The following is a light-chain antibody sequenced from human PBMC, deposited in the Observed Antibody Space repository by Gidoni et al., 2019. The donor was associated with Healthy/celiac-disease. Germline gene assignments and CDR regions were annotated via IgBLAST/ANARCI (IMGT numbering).Light chain of an antibody. Sequence: IQMTQSPSTLSASVGDRVIITCRASQRISSRLAWYQQQPGKAPKLLIYKASSLESGVPSRFSGSGSGTEFTHTISSLQPDDFATYDCQQYNSYSRVYTFGQGTKVEIK. CDR1: QRISSR. V-gene: IGKV1-5*03. CDR3: QQYNSYSRVYT. J-gene: IGKJ2*01. CDR2: KAS.